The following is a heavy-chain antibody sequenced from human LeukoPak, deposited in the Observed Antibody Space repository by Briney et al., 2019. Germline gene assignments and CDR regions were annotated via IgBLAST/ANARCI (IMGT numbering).Heavy chain of an antibody. V-gene: IGHV4-39*01. Sequence: SETLSLTCTVSGGSISSSSYYWGWIRQPPGKGLEWIGSIYYSGSTYYNPSLKSRVTISVDTSKNQFSLKLSFVTAADTAVYYCARLSVYGGSYWYFDLWGRGTLVTVSS. CDR2: IYYSGST. CDR3: ARLSVYGGSYWYFDL. D-gene: IGHD4-23*01. CDR1: GGSISSSSYY. J-gene: IGHJ2*01.